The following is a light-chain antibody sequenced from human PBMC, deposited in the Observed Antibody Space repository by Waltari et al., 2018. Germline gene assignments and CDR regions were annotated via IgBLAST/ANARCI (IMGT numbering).Light chain of an antibody. CDR1: SRDISGFNL. CDR2: EAN. Sequence: QSALTQPASVSGSPGPSITISCTGTSRDISGFNLVSWYQQHPGKAPKLIIYEANKRPSGVSSRFSGSKSGNTASLTISGPQAEDEANYYCYAYAGTRGVFGTGTKVTVL. CDR3: YAYAGTRGV. V-gene: IGLV2-23*01. J-gene: IGLJ1*01.